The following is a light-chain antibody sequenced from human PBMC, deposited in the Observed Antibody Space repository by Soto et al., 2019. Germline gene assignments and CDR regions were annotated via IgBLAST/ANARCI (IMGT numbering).Light chain of an antibody. CDR2: AAS. Sequence: AIQMTQSPASLSASVGDRVTITRRASQGIRNDLGWYQQKPGKAPKLLIYAASSLQSGVPSRFSGSGSGTDFTLTISSLQPVDFATYYCLQDYNYPPTFGGGTKVEIK. CDR3: LQDYNYPPT. J-gene: IGKJ4*01. CDR1: QGIRND. V-gene: IGKV1-6*01.